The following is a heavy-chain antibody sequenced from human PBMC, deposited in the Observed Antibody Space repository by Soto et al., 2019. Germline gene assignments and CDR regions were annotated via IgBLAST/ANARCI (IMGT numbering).Heavy chain of an antibody. CDR3: TRGASWYDY. J-gene: IGHJ4*02. Sequence: QVQLVQSGAEVRKPGASVKVSCKTFGYSFTNHFLSWIRQAPGEGLEWMGWISPISGATSYAQRFQGRVTMTRDTSNSTIYMEMTSLKSDDTAVYYCTRGASWYDYWGQGTPVTVS. CDR1: GYSFTNHF. V-gene: IGHV1-2*02. D-gene: IGHD6-13*01. CDR2: ISPISGAT.